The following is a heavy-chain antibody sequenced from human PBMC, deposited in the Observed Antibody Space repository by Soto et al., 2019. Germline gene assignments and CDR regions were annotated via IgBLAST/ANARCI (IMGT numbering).Heavy chain of an antibody. D-gene: IGHD3-9*01. V-gene: IGHV1-69*18. J-gene: IGHJ6*02. CDR3: ARAVVLTFTRFYDMDV. Sequence: VRLVQSGAELKTPGPSGKVSCKASGATFSSYSINGVRQAPGQGLEWMGRLIPFFGTTDYEQRFQGRVTFTADESTSTASMEVTNLTSEDTAVYCCARAVVLTFTRFYDMDVWGQGTTVTVSS. CDR1: GATFSSYS. CDR2: LIPFFGTT.